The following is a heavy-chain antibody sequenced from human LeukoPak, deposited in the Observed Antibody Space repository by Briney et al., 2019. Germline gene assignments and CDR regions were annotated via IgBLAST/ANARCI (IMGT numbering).Heavy chain of an antibody. J-gene: IGHJ3*02. CDR1: GGSISSYY. V-gene: IGHV4-4*07. D-gene: IGHD1-14*01. CDR3: ARAHNRGLAFDI. Sequence: SETLSLTCTVSGGSISSYYWSWIRQPAGKGLEWIGRIYTSGSTNYNPSLKSRVTISVDKSKNQFSLKLSSVTAADTAVYYCARAHNRGLAFDIWGQGTMVTVSS. CDR2: IYTSGST.